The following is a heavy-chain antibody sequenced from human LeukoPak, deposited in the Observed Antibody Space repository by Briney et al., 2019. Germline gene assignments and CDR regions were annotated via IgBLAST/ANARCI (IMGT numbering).Heavy chain of an antibody. V-gene: IGHV3-30*02. CDR1: GFIFSSFG. CDR2: IQDDESNK. Sequence: GGSLRLSCAASGFIFSSFGMHWVRQAPGKGLEWVAFIQDDESNKFYADSVKGRFTISRDNSKNTLFLQMNSLRPEDTALYYCAKQMVERPHYYYMDVWGKGTTVAVSS. J-gene: IGHJ6*03. CDR3: AKQMVERPHYYYMDV. D-gene: IGHD2-15*01.